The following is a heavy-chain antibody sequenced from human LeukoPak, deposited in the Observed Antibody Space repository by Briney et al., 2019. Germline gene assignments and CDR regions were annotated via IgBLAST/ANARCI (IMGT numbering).Heavy chain of an antibody. CDR1: GYTFTSYG. CDR3: ARAYDYYDSSGPLAPLNNNWFDP. Sequence: ASVKVSCKASGYTFTSYGISWVRQAPGQGLEWMGWISAYNGNTNYAQKLQGRVTMTTDTSTSIAYMELRSLRSDDTAVYYCARAYDYYDSSGPLAPLNNNWFDPWGQGTLVTVSS. J-gene: IGHJ5*02. V-gene: IGHV1-18*01. D-gene: IGHD3-22*01. CDR2: ISAYNGNT.